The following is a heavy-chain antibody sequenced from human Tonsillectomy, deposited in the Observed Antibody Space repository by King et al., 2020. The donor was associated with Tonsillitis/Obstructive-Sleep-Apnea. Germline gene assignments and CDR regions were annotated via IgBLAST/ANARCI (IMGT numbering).Heavy chain of an antibody. CDR2: INSDTGSP. V-gene: IGHV7-4-1*02. CDR1: AYTFSRSA. J-gene: IGHJ3*01. D-gene: IGHD3-10*01. CDR3: ASLITSYDAFDV. Sequence: VQLVESGSELKRPGASVKVSCKASAYTFSRSALSWVRQAPGQGLEWMGWINSDTGSPTYTQGFPGRFVVSLDTSVSTAYLQITSLKAEDTAMYYCASLITSYDAFDVWGQGTMVTVFS.